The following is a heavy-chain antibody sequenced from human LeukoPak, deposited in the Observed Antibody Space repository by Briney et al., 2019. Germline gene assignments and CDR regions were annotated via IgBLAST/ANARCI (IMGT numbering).Heavy chain of an antibody. CDR1: GFTFSSYA. Sequence: GGSLRLSCAASGFTFSSYAMSWVRQAPGKGLEWVSDISGSGGSTYYADSVKGRFTISRDNSKNTPYLQMNSLRAEDTAVYYCAKDPGGSGWYFDYWGQGTLVSVSS. J-gene: IGHJ4*02. D-gene: IGHD6-19*01. V-gene: IGHV3-23*01. CDR2: ISGSGGST. CDR3: AKDPGGSGWYFDY.